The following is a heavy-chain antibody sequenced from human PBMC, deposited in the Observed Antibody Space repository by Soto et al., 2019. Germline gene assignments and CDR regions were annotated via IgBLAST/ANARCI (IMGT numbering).Heavy chain of an antibody. V-gene: IGHV3-48*02. CDR3: ARSVGGHFDY. CDR1: GFPFSIYS. CDR2: ITSDTNTI. J-gene: IGHJ4*02. Sequence: EVQLVESGGGLVQPGGSLRLTCVASGFPFSIYSMNWVRQAPGKGLEWSSYITSDTNTIKYADSVKGRFTISRDNAQNLVYLLMNRLRDEDTAVYCCARSVGGHFDYWGRGTVVTVSS. D-gene: IGHD1-26*01.